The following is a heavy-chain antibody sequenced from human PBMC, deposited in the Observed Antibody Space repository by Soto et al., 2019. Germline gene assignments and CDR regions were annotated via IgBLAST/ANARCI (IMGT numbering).Heavy chain of an antibody. CDR3: ARDIASYAYGEGY. D-gene: IGHD2-21*01. J-gene: IGHJ4*02. V-gene: IGHV4-39*07. CDR1: GGSISSFAYY. CDR2: VYSSGTT. Sequence: SETLSLTCTVSGGSISSFAYYWGWIRQPPGKGLEWIGTVYSSGTTDYNPSLNSRATMSVETSKNQFSLKLSSVTAADTAVYYCARDIASYAYGEGYWGQGIQVTVS.